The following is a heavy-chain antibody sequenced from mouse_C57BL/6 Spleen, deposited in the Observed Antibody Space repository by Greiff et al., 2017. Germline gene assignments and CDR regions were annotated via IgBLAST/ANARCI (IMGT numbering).Heavy chain of an antibody. J-gene: IGHJ2*01. D-gene: IGHD1-1*01. CDR3: ARGVVATNYFDY. CDR2: IYPGDGDT. Sequence: VQLQQSGAELVKPGASVKISCKASGYAFSSYWMNWVKQRPGKGLEWIGQIYPGDGDTNYNGKFKGKATLTADKSSSTAYMQLSSLTSEDSAVYFCARGVVATNYFDYWGQGTTRTVSS. V-gene: IGHV1-80*01. CDR1: GYAFSSYW.